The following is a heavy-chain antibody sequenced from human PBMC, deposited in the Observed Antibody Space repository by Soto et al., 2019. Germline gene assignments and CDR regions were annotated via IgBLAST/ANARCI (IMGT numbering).Heavy chain of an antibody. Sequence: GGSLRLSCAASGFTFSDYYMSWIRQAPGKGLEWVSYISSSGSTIYYADSVKGRFTISRDNAKNSLYLQMNSLRAEDTAVYYCARDRRSYSSSWSPPAYWGQGTLVTVSS. CDR1: GFTFSDYY. V-gene: IGHV3-11*01. CDR3: ARDRRSYSSSWSPPAY. CDR2: ISSSGSTI. D-gene: IGHD6-13*01. J-gene: IGHJ4*02.